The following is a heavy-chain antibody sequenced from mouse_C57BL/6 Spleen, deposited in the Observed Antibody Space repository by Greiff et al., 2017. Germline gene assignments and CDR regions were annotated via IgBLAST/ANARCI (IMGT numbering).Heavy chain of an antibody. Sequence: EVQLQQSGPELVKPGASVKISCKASGYSFTGYYMNWVKQSPEKSLEWIGEINPSTGGTTYNQKFKAKATLTVDKSSSTAYMQLKSLTSEDSAVYYCARGVRSHYFDYWGQGTTLTVSS. CDR3: ARGVRSHYFDY. CDR1: GYSFTGYY. D-gene: IGHD1-1*01. CDR2: INPSTGGT. J-gene: IGHJ2*01. V-gene: IGHV1-42*01.